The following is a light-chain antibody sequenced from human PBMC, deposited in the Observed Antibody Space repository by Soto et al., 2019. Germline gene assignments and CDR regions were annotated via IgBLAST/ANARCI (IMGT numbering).Light chain of an antibody. Sequence: QSVLTQPPSVSGAPGQGVTVSCTGGSSNIGACYYVHWYQQLPGTAPKLLIYDNTNRPSGVPDRFSGSKSGTSASLAITGLQAEDEADYYCKSYDSSLSAELFGGGTKLTVL. CDR3: KSYDSSLSAEL. CDR2: DNT. CDR1: SSNIGACYY. J-gene: IGLJ2*01. V-gene: IGLV1-40*01.